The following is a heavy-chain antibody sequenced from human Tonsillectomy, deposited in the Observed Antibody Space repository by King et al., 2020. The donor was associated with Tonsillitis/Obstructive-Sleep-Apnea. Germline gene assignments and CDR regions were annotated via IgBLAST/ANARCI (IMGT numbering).Heavy chain of an antibody. Sequence: QLVQSGAEVKKPGASVRVSCKASGYTFTNYGISWVRQAPGQGLEWMGWINTSNGNTKSAQKVQGRVSMTTDTSTSTAYMDLRSLRSDDTAVYYCASGELRYFDLSSPYYYYYMDVWGKGTTVTVSS. CDR2: INTSNGNT. V-gene: IGHV1-18*01. J-gene: IGHJ6*03. D-gene: IGHD3-9*01. CDR1: GYTFTNYG. CDR3: ASGELRYFDLSSPYYYYYMDV.